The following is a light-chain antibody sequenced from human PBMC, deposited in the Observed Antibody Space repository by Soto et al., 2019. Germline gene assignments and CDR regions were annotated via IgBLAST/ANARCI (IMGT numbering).Light chain of an antibody. J-gene: IGKJ2*01. V-gene: IGKV1-5*01. CDR3: QQYSTHST. CDR1: QSISRW. Sequence: DIQMTQSPSTLSASVGDRVTITCRASQSISRWLAWYQQKPGKAPKLLIYDVSNLQSGVPSSFSGSGSGTEFTLTIGSLQPDDFAIYHCQQYSTHSTFGQGTKLEIK. CDR2: DVS.